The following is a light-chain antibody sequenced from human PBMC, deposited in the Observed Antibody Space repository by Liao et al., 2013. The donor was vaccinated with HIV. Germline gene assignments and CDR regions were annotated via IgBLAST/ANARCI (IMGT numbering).Light chain of an antibody. CDR1: NIGSKS. J-gene: IGLJ1*01. CDR2: ENS. Sequence: SYELTQPPSVSVGPGKTATVTCGGDNIGSKSVHWYQQKPGQAPVLVMFENSDRPSGIPERFSGSNSGNTATLIISRVEAGDEADYYCQVWDSNNDHPYVFGTGTKVTVL. CDR3: QVWDSNNDHPYV. V-gene: IGLV3-21*01.